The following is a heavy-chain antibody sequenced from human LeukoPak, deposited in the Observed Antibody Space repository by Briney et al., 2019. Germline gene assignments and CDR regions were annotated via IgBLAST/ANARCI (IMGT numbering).Heavy chain of an antibody. CDR3: AKNGDRGAYCSGGTCYPYYYHYMDV. V-gene: IGHV3-23*01. CDR1: GFTFSSYG. D-gene: IGHD2-15*01. J-gene: IGHJ6*03. Sequence: ARSLRLSCAAAGFTFSSYGISWVRQAPGKWLEWVSTINTSGGTTYYANSVKGRFTVSRDNSKNTLYLQMNSLSAEDTAVYYCAKNGDRGAYCSGGTCYPYYYHYMDVWGKGTTVTISS. CDR2: INTSGGTT.